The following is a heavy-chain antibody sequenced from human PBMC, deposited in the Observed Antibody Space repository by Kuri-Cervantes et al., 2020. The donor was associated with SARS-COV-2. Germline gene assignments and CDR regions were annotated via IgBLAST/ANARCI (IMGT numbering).Heavy chain of an antibody. Sequence: GSLRLSCAVYGGSFSGYYWSWIRQPPGKGLEWIGEINHSGSTNYNPSLKSRVTISVDTSKNQFSLKLSSVTAADTAVYYCARLSLYYDFWSGYLHWGQGTLVTVSS. D-gene: IGHD3-3*01. CDR3: ARLSLYYDFWSGYLH. V-gene: IGHV4-34*01. J-gene: IGHJ4*02. CDR2: INHSGST. CDR1: GGSFSGYY.